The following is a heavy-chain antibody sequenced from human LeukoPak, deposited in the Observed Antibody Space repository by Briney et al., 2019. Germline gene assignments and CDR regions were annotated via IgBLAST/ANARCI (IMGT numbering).Heavy chain of an antibody. J-gene: IGHJ4*02. CDR1: GESFSGYY. D-gene: IGHD6-13*01. V-gene: IGHV4-34*01. CDR3: ARGGPGQQLVLVY. CDR2: VNHSGST. Sequence: SETLSLTCAVYGESFSGYYWSWIRQPPGKGLEWIGEVNHSGSTNYNPSLKSRVTISVDTSKNQFSLKLSSVTAADTAVYYCARGGPGQQLVLVYGGQGTLVTVS.